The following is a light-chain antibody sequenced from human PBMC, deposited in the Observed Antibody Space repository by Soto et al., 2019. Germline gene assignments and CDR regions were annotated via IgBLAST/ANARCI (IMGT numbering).Light chain of an antibody. V-gene: IGKV3-20*01. CDR3: QQYDTSPWT. CDR2: IAS. Sequence: EIVLTQSPGTLSLSPGERATLSCRASQSISSNYLAWYQQKPGQAPRVLIYIASNRATGIPDRFSGSGSGTDFTLTISRLEPEDFAVYYCQQYDTSPWTFGQGTKVEIK. CDR1: QSISSNY. J-gene: IGKJ1*01.